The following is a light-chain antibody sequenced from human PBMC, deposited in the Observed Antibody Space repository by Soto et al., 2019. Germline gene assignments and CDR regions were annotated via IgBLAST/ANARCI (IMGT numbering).Light chain of an antibody. CDR2: EVS. J-gene: IGLJ1*01. CDR3: SSYAGSNKSV. CDR1: SSDIGNYDY. Sequence: QSVLTQPASVSGSPGQSITISCTGTSSDIGNYDYVSWYQQHPGKAPKLLISEVSNRPSGVSYRFAGSKSGTTASLTISGLQPEDEADYYCSSYAGSNKSVFGTGTKVTVL. V-gene: IGLV2-14*01.